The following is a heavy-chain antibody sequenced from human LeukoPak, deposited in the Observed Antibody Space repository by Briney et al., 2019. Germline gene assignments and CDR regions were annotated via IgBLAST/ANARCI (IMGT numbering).Heavy chain of an antibody. Sequence: GGSLRLSCTVSGITFGDYAMSWFRQAPGKGLEWISFIRSKASGGTTEFAASVKGRFTISRDDSKRTLFLHMNSLKNEDAAVYYCARGVQRYFDWYPGFDFWGQGILVTVSS. CDR1: GITFGDYA. CDR2: IRSKASGGTT. CDR3: ARGVQRYFDWYPGFDF. J-gene: IGHJ4*02. D-gene: IGHD3-9*01. V-gene: IGHV3-49*03.